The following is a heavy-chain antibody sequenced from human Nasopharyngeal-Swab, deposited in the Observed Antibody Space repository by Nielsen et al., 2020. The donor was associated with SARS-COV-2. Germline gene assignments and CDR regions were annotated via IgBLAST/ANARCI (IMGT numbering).Heavy chain of an antibody. J-gene: IGHJ4*02. D-gene: IGHD2-15*01. CDR2: IIPIFGTA. CDR1: GGTFSSYA. CDR3: ARGSPPLGYCSGGSCYSFDY. V-gene: IGHV1-69*13. Sequence: SVKVSCKASGGTFSSYAISWVRQAPGQGFEWMGGIIPIFGTANYAQKFQGRVTITADESTSTAYMELSSLRSEDTAVYYCARGSPPLGYCSGGSCYSFDYWGQGTLVTVSS.